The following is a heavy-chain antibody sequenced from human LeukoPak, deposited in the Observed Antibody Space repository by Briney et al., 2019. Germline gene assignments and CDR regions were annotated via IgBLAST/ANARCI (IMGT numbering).Heavy chain of an antibody. D-gene: IGHD6-19*01. CDR3: AKDQHYTVAGTDY. V-gene: IGHV3-9*01. CDR2: ISWNSGSI. CDR1: GFTFDDYA. J-gene: IGHJ4*02. Sequence: HPGGPLRLSCAASGFTFDDYAMHWVRQAPGKGLEWVSGISWNSGSIGYADSVKGRFTISRDNAKNSLYLQMNSLRAEDTALYYCAKDQHYTVAGTDYWGQGTLVTVSS.